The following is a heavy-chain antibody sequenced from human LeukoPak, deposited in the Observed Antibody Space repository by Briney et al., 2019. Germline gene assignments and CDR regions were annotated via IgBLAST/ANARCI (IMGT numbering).Heavy chain of an antibody. CDR2: INPNSGGT. D-gene: IGHD5-12*01. J-gene: IGHJ6*03. V-gene: IGHV1-2*02. CDR3: AREGGSTRSMDV. Sequence: ASVKVSCKASGYTFTSYYMHWVRQAPGQGLEWMGWINPNSGGTNYAQKFQGRVTMTRDTSISTAYMELSRLRSDDTAVYYCAREGGSTRSMDVWGKGTTVTISS. CDR1: GYTFTSYY.